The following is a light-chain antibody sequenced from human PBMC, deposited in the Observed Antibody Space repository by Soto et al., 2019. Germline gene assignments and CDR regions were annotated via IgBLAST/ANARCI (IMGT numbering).Light chain of an antibody. Sequence: QSVLTQPPSASATPGQRVTISCSGSSSNIGSNYVYWYQQLPGTAPKLLIYSNNQRPSGVPDRSSGSKSGTSASLAISGLRSEDEADYYCAAWDDSLSGHVVFGGGTKLTVL. CDR2: SNN. CDR1: SSNIGSNY. V-gene: IGLV1-47*02. J-gene: IGLJ2*01. CDR3: AAWDDSLSGHVV.